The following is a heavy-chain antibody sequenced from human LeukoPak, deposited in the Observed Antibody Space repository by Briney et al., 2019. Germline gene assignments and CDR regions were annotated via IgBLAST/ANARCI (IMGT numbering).Heavy chain of an antibody. V-gene: IGHV4-61*02. Sequence: SQTLSLTCTVSGGSISSGSYYWSWIRQPAGKGLEWIGRIYTSGSTNYNPSLKSRVTISVDTSKNQFSLKLSSVTAADTAVYYCARDRQLLFDYWGQGTLVSVSS. CDR3: ARDRQLLFDY. CDR1: GGSISSGSYY. J-gene: IGHJ4*02. D-gene: IGHD2-2*01. CDR2: IYTSGST.